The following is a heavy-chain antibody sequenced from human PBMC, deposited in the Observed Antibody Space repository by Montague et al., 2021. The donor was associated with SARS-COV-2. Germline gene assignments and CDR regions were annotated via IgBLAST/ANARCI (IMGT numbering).Heavy chain of an antibody. V-gene: IGHV3-21*01. CDR1: VFTFSKYS. CDR2: ISTSSLYI. Sequence: SLRLSCAASVFTFSKYSMNLVRQAPGKGLEWVSSISTSSLYIYYASSXHGLFTISRANAKNSLFLQLDSLRAEDTAVYYCARALSASYSVGGDSFDIWGQGTMVTVSS. J-gene: IGHJ3*02. CDR3: ARALSASYSVGGDSFDI. D-gene: IGHD5/OR15-5a*01.